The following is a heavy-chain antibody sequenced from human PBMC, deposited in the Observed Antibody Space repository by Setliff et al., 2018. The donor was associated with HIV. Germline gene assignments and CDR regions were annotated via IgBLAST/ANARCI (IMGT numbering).Heavy chain of an antibody. CDR2: IDPNTGDT. CDR3: AKIGYSDNTGYSYDAFEI. J-gene: IGHJ3*02. V-gene: IGHV1-2*04. CDR1: GYMFTDYY. D-gene: IGHD3-22*01. Sequence: GASVKVSCKASGYMFTDYYLHWVRQAPGQGLEWMGRIDPNTGDTKYAQKFQGWVTPTRDTSINTAYVELSGLKSDDTATYFCAKIGYSDNTGYSYDAFEIWGQGTMVTVSS.